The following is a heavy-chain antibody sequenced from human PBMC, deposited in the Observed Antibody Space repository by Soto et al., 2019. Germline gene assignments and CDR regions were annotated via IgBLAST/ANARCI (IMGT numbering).Heavy chain of an antibody. CDR2: ISYDGSNK. V-gene: IGHV3-30*18. Sequence: QVQLVESGGGVVQPGRSLRLSCAASGFTFSSYGMHWVRQAPGKWLEWVAVISYDGSNKYYAYSVKGRFTSSRDNSKNTLYLQMNSLRAEDTAVYYCAKARYYDSSGGGMDVWGQGTTVTVSS. D-gene: IGHD3-22*01. CDR1: GFTFSSYG. J-gene: IGHJ6*02. CDR3: AKARYYDSSGGGMDV.